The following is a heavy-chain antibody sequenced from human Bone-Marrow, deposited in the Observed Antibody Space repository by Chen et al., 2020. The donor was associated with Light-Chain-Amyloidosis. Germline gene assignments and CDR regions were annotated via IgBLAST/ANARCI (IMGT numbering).Heavy chain of an antibody. Sequence: EVQLVESGGGLVQPGRSLRLSCAASGFTFDDYAMHWVRQAPGKGLEWVSGISWNSGSIGYADSVKGRFTLSRDNAKNSLYLQMNSLRAEDTALYYCAKAIVPAAIGYFDYWGQGTLVTVSS. CDR2: ISWNSGSI. V-gene: IGHV3-9*01. D-gene: IGHD2-2*02. J-gene: IGHJ4*02. CDR3: AKAIVPAAIGYFDY. CDR1: GFTFDDYA.